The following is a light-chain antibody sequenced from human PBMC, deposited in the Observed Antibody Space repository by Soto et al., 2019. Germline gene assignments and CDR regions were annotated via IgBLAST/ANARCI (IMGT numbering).Light chain of an antibody. J-gene: IGLJ2*01. CDR1: SSNIGDNY. V-gene: IGLV1-51*01. Sequence: QSVLTQPPSVSAAPGQTVTISCSGSSSNIGDNYVSWYQQLPGTAPKLLIYDNNKRPSGIPDRFSGSKSGTSATLGITGLQTGDEAAYYCGTWDNSLSSVVFGGGTKVTVL. CDR3: GTWDNSLSSVV. CDR2: DNN.